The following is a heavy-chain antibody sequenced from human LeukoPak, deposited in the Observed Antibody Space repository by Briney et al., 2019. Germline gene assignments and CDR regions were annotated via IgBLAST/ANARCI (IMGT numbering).Heavy chain of an antibody. J-gene: IGHJ6*03. D-gene: IGHD4-17*01. CDR3: ARTPKTVKNYYYMDV. CDR1: GGSISSYY. V-gene: IGHV4-59*01. CDR2: VYYSGST. Sequence: SESLSLTCTVSGGSISSYYWNWIRQPPGKGLEWIGYVYYSGSTNYIPSLKSRVTISVDTSKNQFSLKVSSVTAADTAVYYCARTPKTVKNYYYMDVWGKGTTVTISS.